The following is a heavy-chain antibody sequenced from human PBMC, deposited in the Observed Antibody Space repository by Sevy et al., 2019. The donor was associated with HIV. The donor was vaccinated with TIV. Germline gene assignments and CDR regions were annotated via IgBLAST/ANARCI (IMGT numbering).Heavy chain of an antibody. J-gene: IGHJ4*02. Sequence: GGSLRLSCAASGFTFSSYAMSWVRQAPGKGLEWVSAISGSGGSTYYAYSVKGRFTISRDNSKNTLYLQMNSLRAEDTAVYYCAKTGYSSSWYYFDYWGQGTLVTVSS. CDR1: GFTFSSYA. V-gene: IGHV3-23*01. CDR2: ISGSGGST. D-gene: IGHD6-13*01. CDR3: AKTGYSSSWYYFDY.